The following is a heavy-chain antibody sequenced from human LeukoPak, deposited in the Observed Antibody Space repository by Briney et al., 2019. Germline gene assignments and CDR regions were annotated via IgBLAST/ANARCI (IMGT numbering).Heavy chain of an antibody. Sequence: PGGSLRLSCAASGFTFSSYAVHWVRQAPGKGLEWVAVISYDGSNKYYADSVKGRFTISRDNSKNTLYLQMNSLRAEDTAVYYCAKLWTVTTPGGYYMDVWGKGATVTVSS. D-gene: IGHD4-17*01. CDR2: ISYDGSNK. CDR3: AKLWTVTTPGGYYMDV. V-gene: IGHV3-30*04. J-gene: IGHJ6*03. CDR1: GFTFSSYA.